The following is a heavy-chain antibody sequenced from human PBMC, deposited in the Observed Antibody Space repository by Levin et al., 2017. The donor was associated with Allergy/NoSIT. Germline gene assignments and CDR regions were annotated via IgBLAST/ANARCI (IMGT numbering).Heavy chain of an antibody. CDR1: GFSFSTHS. CDR2: ISTRSSTK. Sequence: AGGSLRLSCAASGFSFSTHSMNWVRQAPGKGLEWVSYISTRSSTKYYTDSVKGRFTVSRDDDKNSLHLQMDSLRAEDTAVYYCASCLAGGARCLPGWGQGTLVTVSS. J-gene: IGHJ1*01. CDR3: ASCLAGGARCLPG. V-gene: IGHV3-48*04. D-gene: IGHD2-15*01.